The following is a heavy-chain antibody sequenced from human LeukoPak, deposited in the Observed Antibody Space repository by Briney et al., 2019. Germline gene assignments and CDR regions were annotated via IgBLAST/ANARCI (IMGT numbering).Heavy chain of an antibody. CDR3: ARAERITIFRRMGNWFDP. CDR1: GYTFTGYY. J-gene: IGHJ5*02. D-gene: IGHD3-3*01. CDR2: INPNSGGT. Sequence: ASVKVSCKASGYTFTGYYTHWVRQAPGQGLEWMVWINPNSGGTNYAQKFQGRVTMTRDTSISTAYMELSRLRSDDTAVYYCARAERITIFRRMGNWFDPWGQGTLVTVSS. V-gene: IGHV1-2*02.